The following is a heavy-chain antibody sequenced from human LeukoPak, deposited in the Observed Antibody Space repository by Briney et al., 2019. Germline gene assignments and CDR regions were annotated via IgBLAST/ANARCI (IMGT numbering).Heavy chain of an antibody. V-gene: IGHV1-69*13. J-gene: IGHJ5*02. D-gene: IGHD5-18*01. CDR1: GGTFSSYA. CDR2: IIPIFGTA. CDR3: ARDGWIQGLNWFDP. Sequence: SVKVSCKASGGTFSSYAISWVRQAPGQGLEWMGGIIPIFGTANYAQKFQGRVTITADESTRTAYMELRSLRSEDTAVYYCARDGWIQGLNWFDPRGQGTLVTVS.